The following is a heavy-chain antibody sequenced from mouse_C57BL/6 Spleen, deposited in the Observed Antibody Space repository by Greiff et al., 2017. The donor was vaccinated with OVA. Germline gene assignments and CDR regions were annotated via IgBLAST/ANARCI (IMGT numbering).Heavy chain of an antibody. D-gene: IGHD3-1*01. J-gene: IGHJ2*01. CDR3: TRWASGDY. CDR1: GYTFTDYE. V-gene: IGHV1-15*01. Sequence: QVQLKESGAELVRPGASVTLSCKASGYTFTDYEMHWVKQTPVHGLEWIGAIDPETGGTAYNQKFKGKAILTADKSSSTAYMELRSLTSEDSAVYYCTRWASGDYWGQGTTLTVSS. CDR2: IDPETGGT.